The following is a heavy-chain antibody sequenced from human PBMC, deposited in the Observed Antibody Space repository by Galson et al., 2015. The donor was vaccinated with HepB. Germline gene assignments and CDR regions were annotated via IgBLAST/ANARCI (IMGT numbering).Heavy chain of an antibody. Sequence: SLRLSCAASGFTFSSYAMHWVRQVPGKGLEWVAVISYDGSNQYYADSVKGRFTISRDNSKATLYLQMNSLRAEDTAVYYCAKMMPPWGSGRLFGMDVWGQGTTLPGS. CDR1: GFTFSSYA. CDR2: ISYDGSNQ. D-gene: IGHD3-10*01. V-gene: IGHV3-30*18. J-gene: IGHJ6*02. CDR3: AKMMPPWGSGRLFGMDV.